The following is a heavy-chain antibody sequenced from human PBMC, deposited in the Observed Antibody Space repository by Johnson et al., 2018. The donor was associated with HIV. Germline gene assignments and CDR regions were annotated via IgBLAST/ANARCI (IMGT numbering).Heavy chain of an antibody. Sequence: VQLVESGGVLVQPGGSLRLSCVASGFRFSDHYMSWIRQAPGKGLEWVSYISSSGTTIYSADSVKGRFTTSRDNTNNSLYLQMNSLKTEDTAVYYCARGPKNPGLDAFDIWGRGTMVTVSS. CDR3: ARGPKNPGLDAFDI. D-gene: IGHD1-14*01. CDR2: ISSSGTTI. J-gene: IGHJ3*02. V-gene: IGHV3-11*01. CDR1: GFRFSDHY.